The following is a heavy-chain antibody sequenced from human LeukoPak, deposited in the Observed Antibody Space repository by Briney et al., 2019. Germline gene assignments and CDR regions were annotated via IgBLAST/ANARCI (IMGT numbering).Heavy chain of an antibody. D-gene: IGHD6-19*01. CDR2: MNPNSGNT. V-gene: IGHV1-8*01. J-gene: IGHJ4*02. CDR3: ARGSSGWYRTNDH. CDR1: GYTFTSYD. Sequence: ASVKVSCKASGYTFTSYDINWVRQATGQGLEWMGWMNPNSGNTGYAQKFQGRVSMTSNPSISTAYMELSSLRSEDTAVYYCARGSSGWYRTNDHWGQGTLVTVSS.